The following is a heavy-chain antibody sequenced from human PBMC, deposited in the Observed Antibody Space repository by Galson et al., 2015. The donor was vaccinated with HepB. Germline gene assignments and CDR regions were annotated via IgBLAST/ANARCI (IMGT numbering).Heavy chain of an antibody. CDR3: AKDHPSSGYSYGYFYYPFQH. CDR1: GFTFSSYA. J-gene: IGHJ1*01. D-gene: IGHD5-18*01. V-gene: IGHV3-23*01. CDR2: ISGSGGST. Sequence: SLRLSCAASGFTFSSYAMSWVRQAPGKGLEWVSAISGSGGSTYYAGSVKGRFTISRDNSKNTLYLQMNSLRAEDTAVHFCAKDHPSSGYSYGYFYYPFQHWGQGTLVTVSS.